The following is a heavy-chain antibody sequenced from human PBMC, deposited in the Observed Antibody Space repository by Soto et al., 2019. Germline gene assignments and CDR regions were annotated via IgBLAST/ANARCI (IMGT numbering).Heavy chain of an antibody. D-gene: IGHD1-26*01. CDR1: GYTFTDYD. Sequence: QVQLVQSGAEVKKLGASVKVSCKASGYTFTDYDMHWVRQAPGQGLEWMGRINPNSGGTNYAQKFQGRVTMTRDTSISTAYMELSRLRSDDTAVYYCAREEGRWSYVVGFDYWGQGTLVTVSS. CDR3: AREEGRWSYVVGFDY. J-gene: IGHJ4*02. V-gene: IGHV1-2*06. CDR2: INPNSGGT.